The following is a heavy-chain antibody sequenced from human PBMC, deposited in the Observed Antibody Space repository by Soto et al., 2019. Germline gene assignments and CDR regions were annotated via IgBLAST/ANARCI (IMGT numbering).Heavy chain of an antibody. CDR2: INGVGSST. CDR3: AGSPGLSRISGTTLGA. D-gene: IGHD1-7*01. Sequence: EVQLVESGGGLVQPGGSLRLSCAASGFTFSSHWMHWVRQAPGKGLVWVSRINGVGSSTSYADSVKGRFTISRDNAKNMLYLQVNSLRADDTAVYYCAGSPGLSRISGTTLGAWGQGTLVTVSS. CDR1: GFTFSSHW. J-gene: IGHJ5*01. V-gene: IGHV3-74*01.